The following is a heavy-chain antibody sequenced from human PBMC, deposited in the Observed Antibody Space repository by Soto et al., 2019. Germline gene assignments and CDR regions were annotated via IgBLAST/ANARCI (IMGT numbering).Heavy chain of an antibody. Sequence: QVQLVQSGAEVKKPGSSVKVSCKASGGTLSSYAISWVRQAPGQGLEWMGGIIPIFGTANYAQKFQGRVTITADESTRTAYMELSSLRSEDTAVYYCASPKFRFWQQLDPWGQGTLVTVSS. CDR3: ASPKFRFWQQLDP. CDR2: IIPIFGTA. CDR1: GGTLSSYA. J-gene: IGHJ5*02. V-gene: IGHV1-69*01. D-gene: IGHD3-3*01.